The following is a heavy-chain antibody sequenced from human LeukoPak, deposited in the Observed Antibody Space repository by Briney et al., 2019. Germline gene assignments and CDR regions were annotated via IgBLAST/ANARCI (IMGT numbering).Heavy chain of an antibody. V-gene: IGHV5-51*01. CDR3: ARASHYYDSSGYRGTYYFDY. CDR1: GYSFTSYW. D-gene: IGHD3-22*01. J-gene: IGHJ4*02. Sequence: GESLKISCKGSGYSFTSYWIGWVRQMPGKGLEWMGIIYPGDSDTRYSPSFQGQVTISADKSISTAYLQWSSLKASDTAMYYCARASHYYDSSGYRGTYYFDYWGQGTLVTVSS. CDR2: IYPGDSDT.